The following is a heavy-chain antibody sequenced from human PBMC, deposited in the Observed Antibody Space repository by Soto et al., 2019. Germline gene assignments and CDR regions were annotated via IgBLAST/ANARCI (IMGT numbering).Heavy chain of an antibody. CDR3: ARQVGGRPDGYYYYGMDV. CDR2: INPSGGST. V-gene: IGHV1-46*01. D-gene: IGHD1-26*01. Sequence: GASVKVSCKASGYTFTSYYMHWVRQAPGQGLEWMGIINPSGGSTSYAQKFQGRVTMTRDTSTSTVYMELSSLRSEDTAVYYCARQVGGRPDGYYYYGMDVWGQGTTVTVS. J-gene: IGHJ6*02. CDR1: GYTFTSYY.